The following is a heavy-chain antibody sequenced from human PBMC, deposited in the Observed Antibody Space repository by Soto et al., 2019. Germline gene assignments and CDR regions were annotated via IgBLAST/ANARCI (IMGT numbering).Heavy chain of an antibody. Sequence: VASVKVSCKASGYTFTSYAMHWVRQAPGQRLEWMGWINAGNGNTKYSQKFQGRVTITRDTSASTAYMELSSLRSEDTAVYYCARVDIEVTEWELRYYFDYWGQGTLVTVSS. V-gene: IGHV1-3*01. D-gene: IGHD1-26*01. CDR2: INAGNGNT. J-gene: IGHJ4*02. CDR3: ARVDIEVTEWELRYYFDY. CDR1: GYTFTSYA.